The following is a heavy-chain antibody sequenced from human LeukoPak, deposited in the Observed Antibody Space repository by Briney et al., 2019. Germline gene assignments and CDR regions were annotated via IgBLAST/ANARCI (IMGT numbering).Heavy chain of an antibody. Sequence: GGLRLSCAPSGFTVTINYMCCVRQAPGKGLEWVSLTYSGGGTDYTDSVKGRFIISRDNSKNTLYLQMNSLREEDKAIYYCARDHRSVAGQFDYWDQGTLVTVSS. CDR2: TYSGGGT. CDR1: GFTVTINY. J-gene: IGHJ4*02. V-gene: IGHV3-66*01. CDR3: ARDHRSVAGQFDY. D-gene: IGHD6-19*01.